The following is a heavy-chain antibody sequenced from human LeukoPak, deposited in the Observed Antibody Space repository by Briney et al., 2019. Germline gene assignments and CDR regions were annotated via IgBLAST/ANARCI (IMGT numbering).Heavy chain of an antibody. CDR1: GYSFTSYG. J-gene: IGHJ3*02. CDR2: ISAYNGNT. CDR3: ARDGRAMPGDAFDI. V-gene: IGHV1-18*01. Sequence: GESLKISCKGSGYSFTSYGISWVRQAPGQGLEWMGWISAYNGNTNYAQKLQGRVTMTTDTSTSTAYMELRSLRSDDTAVYYCARDGRAMPGDAFDIWGQGTMVTVSS. D-gene: IGHD2-2*01.